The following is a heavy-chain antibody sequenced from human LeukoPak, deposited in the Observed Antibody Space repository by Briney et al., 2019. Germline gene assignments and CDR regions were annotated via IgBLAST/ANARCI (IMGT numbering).Heavy chain of an antibody. CDR2: IIPIFGIA. D-gene: IGHD1-26*01. Sequence: SVQDSCKACGGTYSSYAFSWVRQPPAQGVEWMGRIIPIFGIANYAQKFQGRVTITADKSTSTAYMELSSLRSEDTAVYYCARDSGSHSPYFDYWGQGTRVTVSS. V-gene: IGHV1-69*04. J-gene: IGHJ4*02. CDR1: GGTYSSYA. CDR3: ARDSGSHSPYFDY.